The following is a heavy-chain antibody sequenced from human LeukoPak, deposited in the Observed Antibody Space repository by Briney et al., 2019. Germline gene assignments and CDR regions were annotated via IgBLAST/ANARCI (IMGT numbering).Heavy chain of an antibody. V-gene: IGHV3-23*01. CDR1: GFTVSSNY. Sequence: GGSLRLSCAASGFTVSSNYMSWVRQAPGKGLEWVSAISGSGGSTYYADSVKGRFTISRDNSKNTLYLQMNSLRAEDTAVYYCAKGSSGYSDYNYWGQGTLVTVSS. CDR3: AKGSSGYSDYNY. D-gene: IGHD3-22*01. CDR2: ISGSGGST. J-gene: IGHJ4*02.